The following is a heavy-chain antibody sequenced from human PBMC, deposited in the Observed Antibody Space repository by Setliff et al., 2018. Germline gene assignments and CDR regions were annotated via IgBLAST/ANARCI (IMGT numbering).Heavy chain of an antibody. V-gene: IGHV7-4-1*02. Sequence: ASVKVSCKASKYTFNSYAMNWARQAPGQGLEWMGWINTNTGNPTYAQGFTGRFVFSLDTSVSTAYLQISSLKPEDTAVYYCARDLGYCSRTSCHGDWFDPWGQGTLVTVSS. D-gene: IGHD2-2*01. J-gene: IGHJ5*02. CDR1: KYTFNSYA. CDR3: ARDLGYCSRTSCHGDWFDP. CDR2: INTNTGNP.